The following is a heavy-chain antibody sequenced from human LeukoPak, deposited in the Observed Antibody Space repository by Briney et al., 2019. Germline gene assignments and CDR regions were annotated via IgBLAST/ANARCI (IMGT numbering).Heavy chain of an antibody. D-gene: IGHD5-24*01. J-gene: IGHJ4*02. CDR1: GGTFSSYA. Sequence: SVKVSCKASGGTFSSYAISWVRQAPGQGLEWMGRIIPILGIANYAQKFQGRVTITADKSTSTAYMELSSLRSEDTAVYYCARHGYNSYFGFWGQGTLVTVSS. CDR3: ARHGYNSYFGF. V-gene: IGHV1-69*04. CDR2: IIPILGIA.